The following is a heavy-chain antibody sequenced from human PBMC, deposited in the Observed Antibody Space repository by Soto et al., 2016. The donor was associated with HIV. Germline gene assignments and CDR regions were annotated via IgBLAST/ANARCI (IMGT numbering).Heavy chain of an antibody. Sequence: QVHLVQSGAEVKKPGASVKISCKASGYTFTNFAFNWVRQAPGLGLEWMGWISPYNGDTNYAQNLQARVTMTTDTSTSTAYMELRSLRSDDTAVYFCARDRLGIAVTGRXPPRRLSEWDYWGQGTLVTVSS. D-gene: IGHD6-19*01. V-gene: IGHV1-18*01. J-gene: IGHJ4*02. CDR1: GYTFTNFA. CDR3: ARDRLGIAVTGRXPPRRLSEWDY. CDR2: ISPYNGDT.